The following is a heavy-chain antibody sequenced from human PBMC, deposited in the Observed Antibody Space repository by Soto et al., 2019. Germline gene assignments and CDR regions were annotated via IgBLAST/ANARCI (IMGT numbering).Heavy chain of an antibody. CDR2: MNPNSGNT. CDR1: GYTFTRYQ. J-gene: IGHJ5*02. V-gene: IGHV1-8*01. CDR3: ARGHISSTKNWLDP. Sequence: GASVKVSCRGSGYTFTRYQINWVRQATGQGLEWMGWMNPNSGNTGYAQTLQGRVTMTWDTSISTAYMELSSLRFEDTAMYYCARGHISSTKNWLDPWGQGTLVTVSS. D-gene: IGHD6-6*01.